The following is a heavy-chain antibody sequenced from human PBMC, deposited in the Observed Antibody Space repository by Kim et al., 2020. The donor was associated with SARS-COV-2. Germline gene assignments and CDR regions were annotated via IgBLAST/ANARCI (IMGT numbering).Heavy chain of an antibody. Sequence: GGSLRLSCAASGFTFSNAWMSWVRQAPGKGLEWVGRIKSKTDGGTTDYAAPVKGRFTISRDDSKNTLYLQMNSLKTEDTAVYYCTTAYDFWSGYYLRGMDVWGQGTTVTVSS. J-gene: IGHJ6*02. CDR3: TTAYDFWSGYYLRGMDV. CDR2: IKSKTDGGTT. D-gene: IGHD3-3*01. V-gene: IGHV3-15*01. CDR1: GFTFSNAW.